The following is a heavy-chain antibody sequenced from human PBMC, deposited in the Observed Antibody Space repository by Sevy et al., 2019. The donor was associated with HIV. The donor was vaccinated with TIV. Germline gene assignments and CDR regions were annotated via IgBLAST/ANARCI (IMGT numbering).Heavy chain of an antibody. CDR1: GFTFSSYR. CDR2: VNSDGSST. J-gene: IGHJ4*02. Sequence: GGYLRLSCAASGFTFSSYRMHWVRQAPGKGPVWVSGVNSDGSSTKYADSVKGRFTMSRDSAKNTLYLQMNSLRAEDTAVYFCVASNTWQDYWGQGTLVTVSS. CDR3: VASNTWQDY. V-gene: IGHV3-74*03.